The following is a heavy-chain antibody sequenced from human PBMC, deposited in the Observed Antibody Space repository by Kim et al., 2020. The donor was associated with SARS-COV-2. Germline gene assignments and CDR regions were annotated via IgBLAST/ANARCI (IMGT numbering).Heavy chain of an antibody. J-gene: IGHJ4*02. Sequence: GGSLRLSCAASGLTFSSYAMSWVRQAPGKGLEWVSAISGSGGSTYYADSVKGRFTISRDNSKNTLYLQMNSLRAEDTAVYYCAKLRWELPPRALDYWGQGTLVTVSS. V-gene: IGHV3-23*01. CDR3: AKLRWELPPRALDY. CDR2: ISGSGGST. CDR1: GLTFSSYA. D-gene: IGHD1-26*01.